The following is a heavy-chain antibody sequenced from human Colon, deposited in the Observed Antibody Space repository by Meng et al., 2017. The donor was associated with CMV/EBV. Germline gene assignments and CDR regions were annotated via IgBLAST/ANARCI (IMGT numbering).Heavy chain of an antibody. CDR1: GYTFSTYW. CDR2: IYPGDSDT. CDR3: ARSYSSSRHYYYGMDV. Sequence: KVSCKASGYTFSTYWIGWVRQMPGKGLEWMGIIYPGDSDTRYSPSFQGQVTISADKSISTAYLQWSSLKASDTAMYYCARSYSSSRHYYYGMDVWGQGTTVTVSS. J-gene: IGHJ6*02. V-gene: IGHV5-51*01. D-gene: IGHD6-13*01.